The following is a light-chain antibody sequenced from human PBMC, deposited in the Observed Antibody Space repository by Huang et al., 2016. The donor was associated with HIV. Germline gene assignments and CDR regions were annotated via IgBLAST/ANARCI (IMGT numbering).Light chain of an antibody. CDR1: QDITNY. V-gene: IGKV1D-8*01. CDR3: QQCYTFPYT. J-gene: IGKJ2*01. CDR2: GAS. Sequence: VIWMTQSPSLLSASTGDRVTSSCRMSQDITNYLAWYQQKPGKAPELLIYGASTFQSWVPSRFSGSGSGTNFTLTISCLQSEDFATYYCQQCYTFPYTFGQGTKLDIK.